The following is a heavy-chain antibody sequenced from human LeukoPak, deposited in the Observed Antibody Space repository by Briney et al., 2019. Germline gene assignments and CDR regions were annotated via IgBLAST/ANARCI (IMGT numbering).Heavy chain of an antibody. Sequence: PGGSLRLSCAASGFTFSSYYMTWVRQAPGKGLEWVATIKDDGSEDYYLDSVKGRFTISRDNAKSSMWLQMSSLRAEDTAVYYCARDQTPFYWGHGSLVTVSS. CDR3: ARDQTPFY. CDR2: IKDDGSED. J-gene: IGHJ4*01. D-gene: IGHD2-15*01. CDR1: GFTFSSYY. V-gene: IGHV3-7*01.